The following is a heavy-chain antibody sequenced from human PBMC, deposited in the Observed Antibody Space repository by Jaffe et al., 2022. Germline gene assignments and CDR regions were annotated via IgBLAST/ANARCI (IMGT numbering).Heavy chain of an antibody. Sequence: EVQLVETGGGLIQPGGSLRLSCAASGFTVSSNYMSWVRQAPGKGLEWVSVIYSGGSTYYADSVKGRFTISRDNSKNTLYLQMNSLRAEDTAVYYCARAPHGYCSGGSCYSIYFDYWGQGTLVTVSS. CDR2: IYSGGST. J-gene: IGHJ4*02. CDR1: GFTVSSNY. V-gene: IGHV3-53*02. CDR3: ARAPHGYCSGGSCYSIYFDY. D-gene: IGHD2-15*01.